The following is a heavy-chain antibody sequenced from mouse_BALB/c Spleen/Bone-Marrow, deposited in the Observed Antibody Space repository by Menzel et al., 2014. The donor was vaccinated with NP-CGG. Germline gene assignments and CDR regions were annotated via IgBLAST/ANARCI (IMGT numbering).Heavy chain of an antibody. CDR2: ISSGAST. Sequence: EVMLVESGGGLVKPGGSLKLSCAASGFTFSSYAMSWVRQTPEKRLEWVASISSGASTYYPDSVKGRFTISRDNARNILYLQMSSLRSEDTAMYYCARGDSSGYPYAMDYWGQGTSVTVSS. D-gene: IGHD3-2*01. V-gene: IGHV5-6-5*01. CDR1: GFTFSSYA. J-gene: IGHJ4*01. CDR3: ARGDSSGYPYAMDY.